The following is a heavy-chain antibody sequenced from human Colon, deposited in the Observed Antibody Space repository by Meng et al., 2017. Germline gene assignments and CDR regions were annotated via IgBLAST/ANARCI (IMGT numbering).Heavy chain of an antibody. D-gene: IGHD3-10*02. J-gene: IGHJ5*02. V-gene: IGHV1-69*10. CDR2: IIPLLDTP. CDR1: GGIFTSYA. Sequence: QVQLVQSGVEVKKPGSSVKFSCRSSGGIFTSYAINWVRQAPGQGLEWMGGIIPLLDTPKFAPRFQGRLTMTADKSSSTAYMELSSLTSDDTAVYYCACSPAHYPQANSCFRPSGQRTLVTVSS. CDR3: ACSPAHYPQANSCFRP.